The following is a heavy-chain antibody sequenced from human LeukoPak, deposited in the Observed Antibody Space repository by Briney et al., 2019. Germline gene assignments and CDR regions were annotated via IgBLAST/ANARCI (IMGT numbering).Heavy chain of an antibody. J-gene: IGHJ4*02. CDR3: ARHDSFIPC. Sequence: GGSLRLSCAASGFTFNYYAMSWVRQAPGKGLEWVSGISDNEGRTYYTDSVKGRFTISRDTTKNTVYLQMHNLRADDTAVYLCARHDSFIPCWGQGTLVTVSS. V-gene: IGHV3-23*01. CDR1: GFTFNYYA. CDR2: ISDNEGRT. D-gene: IGHD5-18*01.